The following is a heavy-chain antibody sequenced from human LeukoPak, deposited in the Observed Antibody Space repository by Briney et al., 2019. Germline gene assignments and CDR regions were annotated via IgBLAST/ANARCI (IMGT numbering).Heavy chain of an antibody. CDR3: ARDPMTCGDYEEGWYFDL. V-gene: IGHV3-48*03. CDR1: GFTFSSYE. D-gene: IGHD4-17*01. CDR2: ISSSGSTI. Sequence: GGSLRLSCAASGFTFSSYEMNWVRQAPGKGLEWVSYISSSGSTIYSADSVKGRFTISRANAKNSLYLQMNSLRAEDTAVYYCARDPMTCGDYEEGWYFDLWGRGTLVTVSS. J-gene: IGHJ2*01.